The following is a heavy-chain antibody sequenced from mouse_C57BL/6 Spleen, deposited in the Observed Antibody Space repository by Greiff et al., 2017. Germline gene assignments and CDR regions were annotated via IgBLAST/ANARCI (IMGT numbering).Heavy chain of an antibody. Sequence: QVQLQQPGAELVMPGASVKLSCKASGYTFTSYWMHWVKQRPGQGLEWIGEIDPSDSYTNYNQKFKGKSTLTVDKSSSTAYMQLSSLTSEDSAVYYCARRGGYLYAMGYWGQGTSVTVSS. CDR2: IDPSDSYT. CDR1: GYTFTSYW. CDR3: ARRGGYLYAMGY. V-gene: IGHV1-69*01. J-gene: IGHJ4*01.